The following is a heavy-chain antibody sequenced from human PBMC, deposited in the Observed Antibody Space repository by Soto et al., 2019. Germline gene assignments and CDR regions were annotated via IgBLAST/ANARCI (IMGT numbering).Heavy chain of an antibody. CDR3: AILGCSGGSCPSLDY. J-gene: IGHJ4*02. CDR1: GFTFSSYE. CDR2: ISSSGSTI. Sequence: EVQLVESGGGLVQPGGSLRLSCAASGFTFSSYEMNWVRQAPGKGLEWVSYISSSGSTIYYADSVKGRFTISRDNAKNSLYLQMNSLRAEDTAVYYCAILGCSGGSCPSLDYWGQGTLVTVSS. V-gene: IGHV3-48*03. D-gene: IGHD2-15*01.